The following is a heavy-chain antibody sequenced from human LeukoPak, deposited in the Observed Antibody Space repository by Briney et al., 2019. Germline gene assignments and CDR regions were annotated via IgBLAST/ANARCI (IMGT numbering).Heavy chain of an antibody. V-gene: IGHV4-59*01. CDR1: GGSISSYY. D-gene: IGHD3-10*01. CDR2: IYYSGST. J-gene: IGHJ4*02. CDR3: ARGGSGSSFHDY. Sequence: PSETLSLTCTVSGGSISSYYWSWIRQPPGKGLEWIGYIYYSGSTNYNPSLKSRVTISVDTSKNQFSLKLSSVTAADTAVYYCARGGSGSSFHDYWGQGTLVTVSS.